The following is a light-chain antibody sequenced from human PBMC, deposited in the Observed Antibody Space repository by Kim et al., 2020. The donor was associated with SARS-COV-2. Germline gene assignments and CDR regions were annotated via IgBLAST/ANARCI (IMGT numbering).Light chain of an antibody. CDR2: EVF. CDR3: HHRANWPALT. Sequence: PGDRAILSCRASQNIVRYLAWYQQRPGQAPRLLIYEVFNRAAGVPARFSGNGSETDFTLPITSLEPDDFAVYYCHHRANWPALTFGGGTKVDIK. V-gene: IGKV3-11*01. J-gene: IGKJ4*01. CDR1: QNIVRY.